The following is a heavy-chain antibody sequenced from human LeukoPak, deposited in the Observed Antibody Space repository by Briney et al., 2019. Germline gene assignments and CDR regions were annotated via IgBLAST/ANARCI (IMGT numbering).Heavy chain of an antibody. Sequence: SGTLSLTCDVSGVSISNSQWWSWVRQPPGKGLEWIGYIYYSGSTNYNPSLKSRVTISVDTSKNQFSLYLSSVTAADTAMYYCARHEFSSGWYVSLFDYWGQGILVTVSS. V-gene: IGHV4-4*02. CDR2: IYYSGST. J-gene: IGHJ4*02. CDR1: GVSISNSQW. CDR3: ARHEFSSGWYVSLFDY. D-gene: IGHD6-19*01.